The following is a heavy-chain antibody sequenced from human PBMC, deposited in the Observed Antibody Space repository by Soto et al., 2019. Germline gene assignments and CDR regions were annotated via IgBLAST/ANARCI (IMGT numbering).Heavy chain of an antibody. Sequence: ASVKVSCKASGYTFTSYYMHWVRQAPGQGLEWMGIINPSGGSTSYAQKFQGRVTMTRDTSTSTVYMELSSLRSEDTAVYYCASFRVIAARPDPASYYYGMDVWGQGTTVTVSS. D-gene: IGHD6-6*01. CDR2: INPSGGST. J-gene: IGHJ6*02. CDR1: GYTFTSYY. V-gene: IGHV1-46*01. CDR3: ASFRVIAARPDPASYYYGMDV.